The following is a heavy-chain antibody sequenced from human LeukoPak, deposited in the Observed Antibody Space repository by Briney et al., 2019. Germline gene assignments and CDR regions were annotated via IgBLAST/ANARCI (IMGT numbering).Heavy chain of an antibody. CDR3: AAGGTSPGSPFDY. CDR1: GGTFSSYA. Sequence: SVKVSCKASGGTFSSYAISWVRQAPGQGLEWMGGIIPIFGTANYAQKFQGRVTITTDESTSTAYMELSSLRSEDTAVYYCAAGGTSPGSPFDYWGQGTLVTVSS. CDR2: IIPIFGTA. D-gene: IGHD2-2*01. J-gene: IGHJ4*02. V-gene: IGHV1-69*05.